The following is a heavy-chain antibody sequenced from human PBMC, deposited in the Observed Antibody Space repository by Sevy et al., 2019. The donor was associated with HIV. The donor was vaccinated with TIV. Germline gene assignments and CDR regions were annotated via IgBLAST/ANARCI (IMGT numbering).Heavy chain of an antibody. CDR2: IYTSGST. D-gene: IGHD4-17*01. CDR3: ARGTHYGDYRGYYYYYGMDV. Sequence: TLSLTCTVSGGSISSGSYYWSWIRQPAGKGLEWIGRIYTSGSTNYNPSLKSRVTMSVDTSKNQFSLKLSSVTAADTAVYYCARGTHYGDYRGYYYYYGMDVWGQGTTVTVSS. CDR1: GGSISSGSYY. V-gene: IGHV4-61*02. J-gene: IGHJ6*02.